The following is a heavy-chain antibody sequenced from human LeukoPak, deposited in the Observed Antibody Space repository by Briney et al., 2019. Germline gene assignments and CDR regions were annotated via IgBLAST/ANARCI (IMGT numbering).Heavy chain of an antibody. Sequence: SVKVSCKASGGTFSSYAISWVRQAPGQGLEWMGRIIPIFGTADYAQKFQGRVTITTDESTSTAYMELSSLRSEDTAVYYCARDSAYYYDSSAIDYWGQGTLVTVSS. CDR3: ARDSAYYYDSSAIDY. V-gene: IGHV1-69*05. J-gene: IGHJ4*02. CDR2: IIPIFGTA. CDR1: GGTFSSYA. D-gene: IGHD3-22*01.